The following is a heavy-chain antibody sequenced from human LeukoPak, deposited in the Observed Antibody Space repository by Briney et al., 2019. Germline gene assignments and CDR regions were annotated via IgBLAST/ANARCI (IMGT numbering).Heavy chain of an antibody. Sequence: GGSLRLSCAASGFTLSSYAMSWVRQAPGKGLEWVSAISDTGNTYHSDSVKGRFTISRDSSKNTLFLQMNRLRPEDAAVYYCAKEVSLSPVGATGLFDYWGQGTLVTVSS. D-gene: IGHD1-26*01. CDR1: GFTLSSYA. CDR3: AKEVSLSPVGATGLFDY. J-gene: IGHJ4*02. V-gene: IGHV3-23*01. CDR2: ISDTGNT.